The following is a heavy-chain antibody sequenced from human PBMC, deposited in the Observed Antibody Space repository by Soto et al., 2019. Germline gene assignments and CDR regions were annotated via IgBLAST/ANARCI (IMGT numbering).Heavy chain of an antibody. CDR3: AKDPSRYDFWSNWFDP. CDR1: GFTFSSYA. CDR2: ISGSGGST. D-gene: IGHD3-3*01. Sequence: GGSLRLSCAASGFTFSSYAMSWVRQAPGKGLEWVSAISGSGGSTYYADSVKGRFTISRDNSKNTLYLQMNSLRAEDTAVYYCAKDPSRYDFWSNWFDPWGQGTLVTVSS. V-gene: IGHV3-23*01. J-gene: IGHJ5*02.